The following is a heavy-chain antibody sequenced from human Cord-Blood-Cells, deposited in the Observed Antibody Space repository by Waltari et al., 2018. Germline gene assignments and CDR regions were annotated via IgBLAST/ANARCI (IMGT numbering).Heavy chain of an antibody. CDR3: ARGRFVYYGDPTPIDY. CDR1: SYG. Sequence: SYGMHWVRQAPGKGLEWVAVIWYDGSNKYYADSVKGRFTISRDNSKNTLYLQMNSLRAEDTAVYYCARGRFVYYGDPTPIDYWGQGTLVTVSS. V-gene: IGHV3-33*01. D-gene: IGHD4-17*01. J-gene: IGHJ4*02. CDR2: IWYDGSNK.